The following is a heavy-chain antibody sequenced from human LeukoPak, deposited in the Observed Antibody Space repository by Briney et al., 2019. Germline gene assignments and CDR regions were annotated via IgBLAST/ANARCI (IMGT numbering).Heavy chain of an antibody. Sequence: GGSLRLSCAASGFTFSSYGMHWVRQAPGKGLEWVAVISYDGSNKYYADPVKGRFTISRDNSKNALYLQMNSLRAEDTAVYYCAREGWGYCSGNTCSGSNWFDPWGQGTLVTVSS. D-gene: IGHD2-15*01. CDR3: AREGWGYCSGNTCSGSNWFDP. V-gene: IGHV3-30*03. CDR2: ISYDGSNK. J-gene: IGHJ5*02. CDR1: GFTFSSYG.